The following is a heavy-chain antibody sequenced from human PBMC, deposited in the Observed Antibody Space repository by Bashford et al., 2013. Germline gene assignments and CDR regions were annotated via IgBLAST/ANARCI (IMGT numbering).Heavy chain of an antibody. CDR3: ARDPDLLGNGYAAVFDL. D-gene: IGHD7-27*01. J-gene: IGHJ4*02. V-gene: IGHV3-20*03. Sequence: VRQAPGKGLEWVSGINWRGDFTNYAESVRGRFTISRDNAKNSLYLQMSSLRAEDTALYYCARDPDLLGNGYAAVFDLWGQGTLVTVSS. CDR2: INWRGDFT.